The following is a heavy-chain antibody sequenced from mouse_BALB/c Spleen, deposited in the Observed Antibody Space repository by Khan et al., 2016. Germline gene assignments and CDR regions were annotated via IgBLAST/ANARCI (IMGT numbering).Heavy chain of an antibody. CDR3: ARLHHYGDMNY. CDR2: INPDSSTI. J-gene: IGHJ2*01. CDR1: GFDFSRYW. D-gene: IGHD1-2*01. V-gene: IGHV4-1*02. Sequence: EVKLLESGGGLVQPGGSLKLSCAASGFDFSRYWMSWVRQAPGKGLEWIGEINPDSSTINYTPSLKDKFIISRDNAKNTLYLQMSKVRSEDTALXYSARLHHYGDMNYWGQGTTLTVSS.